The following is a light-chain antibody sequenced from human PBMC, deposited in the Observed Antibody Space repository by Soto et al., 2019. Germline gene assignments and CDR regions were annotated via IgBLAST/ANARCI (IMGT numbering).Light chain of an antibody. CDR2: DVS. CDR1: RSDVGGYNY. J-gene: IGLJ1*01. V-gene: IGLV2-11*01. CDR3: CSYAGSYTFDV. Sequence: QSALTQPRSVSGSPGQSVTISCTGTRSDVGGYNYVSWYQQHPGTAPKLMIYDVSTRPSGVPDRFSGSKSGNTASLTISGVLAEDEADYYCCSYAGSYTFDVFGTGTKLTVL.